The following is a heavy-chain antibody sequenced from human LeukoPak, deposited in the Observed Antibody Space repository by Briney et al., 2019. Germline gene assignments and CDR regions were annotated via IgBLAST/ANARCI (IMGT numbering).Heavy chain of an antibody. CDR2: TSAYNGNT. Sequence: ASVKVSCKASGYTFTSYGISWVRQAPGQGLEWMGWTSAYNGNTNYAQKLQGRVTMTTDTSTSTAYMELRSLRSDDTAVYYCARDLCSGYDYVGDFDYWGQGTLVTVSS. CDR3: ARDLCSGYDYVGDFDY. J-gene: IGHJ4*02. V-gene: IGHV1-18*01. D-gene: IGHD5-12*01. CDR1: GYTFTSYG.